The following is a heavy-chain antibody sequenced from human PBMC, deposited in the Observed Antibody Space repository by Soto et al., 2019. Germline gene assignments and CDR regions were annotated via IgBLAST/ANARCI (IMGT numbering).Heavy chain of an antibody. Sequence: GASVKVSCKASGYTLTSYDINWVRQATGQGLEWMGWMNPNSGNTGYAQKFQGRVTMTRNTSISTAYMELSSLRSEDTAVYYCARGGGITIFGVVTHNWFDPWGQGTLVTVSS. J-gene: IGHJ5*02. CDR2: MNPNSGNT. D-gene: IGHD3-3*01. CDR3: ARGGGITIFGVVTHNWFDP. V-gene: IGHV1-8*01. CDR1: GYTLTSYD.